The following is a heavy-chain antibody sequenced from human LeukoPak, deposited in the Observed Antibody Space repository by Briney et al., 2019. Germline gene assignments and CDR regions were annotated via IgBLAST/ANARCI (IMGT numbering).Heavy chain of an antibody. CDR1: GFTFSDFA. CDR3: SRDWRNGGFHP. CDR2: ISGSADRI. D-gene: IGHD2-8*01. V-gene: IGHV3-11*01. J-gene: IGHJ5*02. Sequence: GGTLRLSCEVSGFTFSDFAMNWVRQAPGKGLEWLSYISGSADRIVYADSVKGRFTVSRDNAKNTLFLQMNSLGAEDTAVYYCSRDWRNGGFHPWGQGTLVTVSS.